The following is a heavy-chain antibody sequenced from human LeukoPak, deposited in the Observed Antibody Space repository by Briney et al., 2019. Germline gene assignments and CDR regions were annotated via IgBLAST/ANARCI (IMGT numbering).Heavy chain of an antibody. Sequence: SETLSLTRTVSVRSISSYYWSWVRQPPAKGLEWIGEINHSGSTNYNPSLKSRVTISVATPKTQFSLKLSSVTAADTAVYYCARGRIQLWLQSFDYWGQGTLVTVSS. J-gene: IGHJ4*02. D-gene: IGHD5-18*01. CDR1: VRSISSYY. CDR3: ARGRIQLWLQSFDY. V-gene: IGHV4-34*01. CDR2: INHSGST.